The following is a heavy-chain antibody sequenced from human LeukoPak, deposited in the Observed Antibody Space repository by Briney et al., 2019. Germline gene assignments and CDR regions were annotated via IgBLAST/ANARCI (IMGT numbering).Heavy chain of an antibody. V-gene: IGHV3-23*01. J-gene: IGHJ4*02. CDR2: ISGSGGDT. CDR3: VREGYCSTTSCYTHFDY. D-gene: IGHD2-2*02. CDR1: GFIFNNYA. Sequence: GGSLRLSCAVSGFIFNNYAMSWVRQAPGKGLEWVSGISGSGGDTYFTDSVKGRFTISRDNSKSTLYVQMDSLRAEDTAVYYCVREGYCSTTSCYTHFDYWGQGTLVTVSA.